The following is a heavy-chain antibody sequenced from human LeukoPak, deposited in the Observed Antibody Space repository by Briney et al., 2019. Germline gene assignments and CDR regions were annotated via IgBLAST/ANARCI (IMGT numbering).Heavy chain of an antibody. CDR3: ARDVIAAAGRGWFDP. CDR1: GGTFSSYA. Sequence: SVRVSRKASGGTFSSYAISWVRQAPGQGLEWMGRIIPILGIANYAQKFQGRVTITADKSTSTAYMELSSLRSEDTAVYYCARDVIAAAGRGWFDPWGQGTLVTVSS. D-gene: IGHD6-13*01. J-gene: IGHJ5*02. CDR2: IIPILGIA. V-gene: IGHV1-69*04.